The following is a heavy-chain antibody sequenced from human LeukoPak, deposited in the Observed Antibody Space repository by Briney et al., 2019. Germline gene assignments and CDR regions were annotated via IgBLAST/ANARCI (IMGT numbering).Heavy chain of an antibody. CDR2: IYYSGST. CDR1: GGSISSGGYY. V-gene: IGHV4-30-4*08. Sequence: SETLSLTCTVSGGSISSGGYYWSWIRQHPGKGLEWIGYIYYSGSTYYNPSLKSRVTISVDTSKNQFSLKLSSVTAADTAVYYCARSEPDYDILTGYYWNWFDPWGQGTLVTVSS. CDR3: ARSEPDYDILTGYYWNWFDP. J-gene: IGHJ5*02. D-gene: IGHD3-9*01.